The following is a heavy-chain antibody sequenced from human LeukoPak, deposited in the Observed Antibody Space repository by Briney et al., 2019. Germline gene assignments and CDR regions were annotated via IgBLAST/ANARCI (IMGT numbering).Heavy chain of an antibody. CDR1: GGSISSYY. J-gene: IGHJ5*02. Sequence: SETLSLTCTVSGGSISSYYWSWIRQPPGKGLEWIGYIYYRGSTNYNPSLKSRVTISVDTSKNQFSLKLSSVTAADTAVYYCAREVLEIAAAGPYNSWFDPWGQGTLVTVSS. CDR3: AREVLEIAAAGPYNSWFDP. CDR2: IYYRGST. D-gene: IGHD6-13*01. V-gene: IGHV4-59*01.